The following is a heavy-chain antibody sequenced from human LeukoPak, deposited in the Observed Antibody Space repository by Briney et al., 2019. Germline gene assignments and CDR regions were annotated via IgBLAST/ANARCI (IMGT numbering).Heavy chain of an antibody. CDR1: GYTFTSYY. CDR3: ASLAPHSIGYCSGGSCSMGNY. J-gene: IGHJ4*02. CDR2: INPSGGST. V-gene: IGHV1-46*01. D-gene: IGHD2-15*01. Sequence: ASVKVSCKASGYTFTSYYMHWVRQAPGQGLEWMGIINPSGGSTSYAQKFQGRVTMTRDTSTSTVYMELSSLRSEDTAVYYCASLAPHSIGYCSGGSCSMGNYWGQGTLVTVSS.